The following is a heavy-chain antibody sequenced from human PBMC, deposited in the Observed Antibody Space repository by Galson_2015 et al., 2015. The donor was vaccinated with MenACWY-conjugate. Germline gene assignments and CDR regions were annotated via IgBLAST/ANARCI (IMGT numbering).Heavy chain of an antibody. Sequence: ETLSLTCTVSGGSISFHYWSWLRQPPGKGLERIGCIYSSGTTNYNPSLKSRVTISIDTSKTQFSLRLNSVSAADTAVYYCAKDLSRAPGATTTPDAFDIWGQGTMVTVSS. V-gene: IGHV4-59*11. CDR1: GGSISFHY. CDR3: AKDLSRAPGATTTPDAFDI. D-gene: IGHD1-14*01. J-gene: IGHJ3*02. CDR2: IYSSGTT.